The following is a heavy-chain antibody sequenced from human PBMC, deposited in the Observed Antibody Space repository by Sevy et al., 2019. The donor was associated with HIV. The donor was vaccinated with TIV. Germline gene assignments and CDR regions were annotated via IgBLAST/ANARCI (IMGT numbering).Heavy chain of an antibody. CDR1: GDSISSGNHW. D-gene: IGHD3-10*01. CDR2: VYSSGRT. J-gene: IGHJ6*02. Sequence: SETLSLTCTVSGDSISSGNHWWGWIRQPAGKGLEWIGRVYSSGRTMYNSSLKSRVTMSVDTSKNQFSLMVSSLIAADTAIYYCARDGIRRDYYHGMDVWGQWTTVTVSS. V-gene: IGHV4-61*02. CDR3: ARDGIRRDYYHGMDV.